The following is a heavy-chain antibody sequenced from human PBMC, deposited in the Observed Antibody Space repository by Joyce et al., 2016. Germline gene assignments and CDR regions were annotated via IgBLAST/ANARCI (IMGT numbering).Heavy chain of an antibody. Sequence: QVQLQASGPGLVKPSETLSLTCTVSGGSMGSYYWSWVRQPPGKGLEWIGHVSHSGSTNYSPSLEGRVTITVDTSQNQFSVNLSSVTAADTALYYCVRDSKGNGDSWDDWFGPWDQGILVTVSS. V-gene: IGHV4-59*13. D-gene: IGHD4-17*01. CDR2: VSHSGST. J-gene: IGHJ5*02. CDR1: GGSMGSYY. CDR3: VRDSKGNGDSWDDWFGP.